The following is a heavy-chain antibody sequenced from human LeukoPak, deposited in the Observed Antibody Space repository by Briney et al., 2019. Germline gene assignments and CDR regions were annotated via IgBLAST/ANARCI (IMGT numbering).Heavy chain of an antibody. CDR1: EFTFSTYE. J-gene: IGHJ3*01. CDR3: WGTDKTGPETFDV. V-gene: IGHV3-48*03. D-gene: IGHD3-16*01. Sequence: PGGSLRLSCEASEFTFSTYEMNWVRQAPGKGLEWIAYIMGGGRVIYYKDSVKGRFIISRDNAKKSLFLQMNSLRVEDTAVYYYWGTDKTGPETFDVWGLGTMVTVSS. CDR2: IMGGGRVI.